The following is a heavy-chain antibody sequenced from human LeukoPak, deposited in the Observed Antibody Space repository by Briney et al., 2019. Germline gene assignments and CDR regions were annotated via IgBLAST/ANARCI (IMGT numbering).Heavy chain of an antibody. J-gene: IGHJ4*02. CDR2: IYNSENS. Sequence: SETLSLTCTVSGGSISSGYYWGWIRQPPGKGLEWIGTIYNSENSYYNPSLKSRVTISLDTSKNQFSLKLGSVTAADTAVYYCARRSSGSYEYYFDYWGQGTLVTVSS. V-gene: IGHV4-38-2*02. CDR3: ARRSSGSYEYYFDY. D-gene: IGHD3-10*01. CDR1: GGSISSGYY.